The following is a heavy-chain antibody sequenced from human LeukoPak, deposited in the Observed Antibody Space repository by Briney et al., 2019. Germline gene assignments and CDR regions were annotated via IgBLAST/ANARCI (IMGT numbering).Heavy chain of an antibody. CDR1: GGSISGYY. D-gene: IGHD3/OR15-3a*01. J-gene: IGHJ5*02. V-gene: IGHV4-34*01. CDR3: ARGDFFRGFDP. Sequence: PSETLSLTCTVSGGSISGYYWSWIRQPPGKGLEWIGEINHSGSTNYNPSLKSRVTISVDTSKNQFSLKLSSVTAADTAVYYCARGDFFRGFDPWGQGTLVTVSS. CDR2: INHSGST.